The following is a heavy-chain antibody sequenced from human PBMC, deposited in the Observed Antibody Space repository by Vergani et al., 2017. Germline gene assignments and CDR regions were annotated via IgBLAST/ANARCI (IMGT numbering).Heavy chain of an antibody. CDR2: IVVGSGNT. J-gene: IGHJ3*02. V-gene: IGHV1-58*01. CDR3: AAAYGDYRRVDAFDI. CDR1: GFTFNRSV. Sequence: QMQLVQSGPEVKKPGTSVKVSCKASGFTFNRSVVQWVRQARGQRLEWIGWIVVGSGNTNYAQKCQERVTITRDMSTSTAYMELSSLRSEDTAVYYCAAAYGDYRRVDAFDIWGQGTMVTVSS. D-gene: IGHD4-17*01.